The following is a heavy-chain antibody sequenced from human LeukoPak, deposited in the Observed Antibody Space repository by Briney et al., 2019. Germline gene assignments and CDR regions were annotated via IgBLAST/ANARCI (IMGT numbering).Heavy chain of an antibody. CDR2: ISSRATII. CDR1: GVTFSDYY. Sequence: GGSLRLSCAASGVTFSDYYMSWIRQAPGKGLEWISYISSRATIIYYADSVKGRFTISRDNAKNSLFLQMNSLRAEDTAVYYCAELGITMIGGVWGKGTTVTISS. J-gene: IGHJ6*04. D-gene: IGHD3-10*02. V-gene: IGHV3-11*04. CDR3: AELGITMIGGV.